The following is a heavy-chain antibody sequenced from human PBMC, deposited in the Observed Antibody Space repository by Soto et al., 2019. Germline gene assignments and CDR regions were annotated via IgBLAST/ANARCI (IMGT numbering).Heavy chain of an antibody. V-gene: IGHV3-23*01. CDR1: GFTFSSYA. CDR2: INSGGSHT. D-gene: IGHD6-13*01. Sequence: GGSLRLSCAASGFTFSSYAMSWVRQDPGKGLEWVSAINSGGSHTYYTDSVKGRFTMTRDTSTSTVYMELSSLRSEDTAVYYCARGGAAAGDYWGQGTLVTVSS. CDR3: ARGGAAAGDY. J-gene: IGHJ4*02.